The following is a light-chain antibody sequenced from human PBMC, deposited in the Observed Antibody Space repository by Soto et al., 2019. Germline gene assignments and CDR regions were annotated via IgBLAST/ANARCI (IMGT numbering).Light chain of an antibody. CDR3: QKRSNWPQT. V-gene: IGKV3-11*01. CDR2: DAS. Sequence: EIVLTQSPATLSLSPGERATLSCRASQSVSSYLAWYQQKPGQAPRRLIYDASNSATGIPARFSGSGSRTDFSLTISSLEPEDFAVYYCQKRSNWPQTSGQGTKRHIK. CDR1: QSVSSY. J-gene: IGKJ2*01.